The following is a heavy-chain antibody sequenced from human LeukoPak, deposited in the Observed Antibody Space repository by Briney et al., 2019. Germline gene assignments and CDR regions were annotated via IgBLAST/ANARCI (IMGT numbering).Heavy chain of an antibody. D-gene: IGHD3-22*01. CDR3: ARSTFGYDSSGYPLDY. J-gene: IGHJ4*02. V-gene: IGHV5-51*01. CDR2: IYPGDSDT. CDR1: GYSFTRYW. Sequence: GESLKLSCKGSGYSFTRYWLGWVRQMPGKGLEWMGIIYPGDSDTRYSPSFQGQVTISADKSISTAYLQWSSLKASDTAMYYCARSTFGYDSSGYPLDYWGQGTLVTVSS.